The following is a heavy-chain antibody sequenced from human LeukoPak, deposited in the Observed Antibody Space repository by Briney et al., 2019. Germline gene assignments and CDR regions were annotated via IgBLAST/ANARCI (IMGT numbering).Heavy chain of an antibody. CDR1: GFTFSNYA. V-gene: IGHV3-23*01. J-gene: IGHJ3*01. CDR3: GRDPNGDYVGAFEF. D-gene: IGHD3-16*01. CDR2: IHGNGETT. Sequence: GGSLRLSCAASGFTFSNYALIWVRQAPGEGLEWVAGIHGNGETTYYGDSVKGRFTISRDNSKSTLYLQMNSLRAEDTAVYYCGRDPNGDYVGAFEFWGQGTKVTVSS.